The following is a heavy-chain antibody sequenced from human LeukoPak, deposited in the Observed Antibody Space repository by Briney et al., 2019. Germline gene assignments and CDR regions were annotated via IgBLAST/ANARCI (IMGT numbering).Heavy chain of an antibody. Sequence: GASVKVSCKASGYTFTGYYMHWVRQAPGQGLAWMGWINPNSGGTNYAQKFQGRVTMTRDTSISAAYMELSRLRSDDTAVYYWARDARRIAAAGTPSWFDPWGQGTLVTVSS. J-gene: IGHJ5*02. CDR2: INPNSGGT. V-gene: IGHV1-2*02. D-gene: IGHD6-13*01. CDR1: GYTFTGYY. CDR3: ARDARRIAAAGTPSWFDP.